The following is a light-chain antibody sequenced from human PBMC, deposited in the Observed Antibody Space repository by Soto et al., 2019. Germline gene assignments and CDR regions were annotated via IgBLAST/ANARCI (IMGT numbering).Light chain of an antibody. CDR3: QSYDDTLRVV. CDR2: GNS. CDR1: SSNIGAHD. V-gene: IGLV1-40*01. Sequence: QSELTQPPSVSGAPGQRVTISCTGSSSNIGAHDVHWYQHLPGTAPKLLIYGNSNRPSGVPDRFSGSKSGTSVSLTITGLQAEDEANYHCQSYDDTLRVVFGGGTKLTVL. J-gene: IGLJ2*01.